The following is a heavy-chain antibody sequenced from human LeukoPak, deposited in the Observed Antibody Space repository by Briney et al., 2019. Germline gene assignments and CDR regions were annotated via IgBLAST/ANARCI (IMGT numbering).Heavy chain of an antibody. CDR1: GFTFSSFN. CDR2: IGTASDT. Sequence: GGSLRLSCAASGFTFSSFNMHWVRQPTGQGLEWVSTIGTASDTYYPGSVEGRFTLSRDNAKNSLYLQMNSLTAGDTAVYYCARGPPRGKYYYMDVWGKGTTVTVSS. D-gene: IGHD1-1*01. V-gene: IGHV3-13*01. CDR3: ARGPPRGKYYYMDV. J-gene: IGHJ6*03.